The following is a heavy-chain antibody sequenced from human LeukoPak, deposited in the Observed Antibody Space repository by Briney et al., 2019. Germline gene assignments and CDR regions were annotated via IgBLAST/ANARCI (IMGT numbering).Heavy chain of an antibody. J-gene: IGHJ4*02. CDR1: GGSFSAYY. CDR2: INHSGST. V-gene: IGHV4-34*01. Sequence: SETLSLTCAVHGGSFSAYYWSWIRQSPEKGLEWIGEINHSGSTNYNPSLKSRVTISVDTSKNQFSLKLSSVTAADTAIYYCAQQLHGYWDQGTLVTVSS. D-gene: IGHD4-11*01. CDR3: AQQLHGY.